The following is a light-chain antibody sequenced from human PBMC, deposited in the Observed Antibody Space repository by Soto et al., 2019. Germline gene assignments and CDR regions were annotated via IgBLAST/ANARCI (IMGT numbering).Light chain of an antibody. CDR2: DVS. J-gene: IGLJ1*01. CDR1: SSDVGGYNY. CDR3: CSYAGSYTSYV. Sequence: QSALTQPRSVSGSHGQSVTISCTGTSSDVGGYNYVSWYQQHPGKAPKLMIYDVSKRPSGVPDRFSGSKSGNTASLTISGLQAEDEADYYCCSYAGSYTSYVFGTGTKVTVL. V-gene: IGLV2-11*01.